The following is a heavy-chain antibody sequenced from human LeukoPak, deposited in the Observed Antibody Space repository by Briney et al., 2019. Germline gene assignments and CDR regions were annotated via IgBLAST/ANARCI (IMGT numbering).Heavy chain of an antibody. J-gene: IGHJ6*02. CDR2: IYYSGST. CDR1: GGSISSYY. V-gene: IGHV4-59*08. Sequence: KPSETLSLTCTVSGGSISSYYWSWIRQPPGKGLEWIGYIYYSGSTNYKPSLRSPVTISVDTSKNQFSLKLSSVTAADTAVYYCASAISRYCGGGSCYSTYYYGMDVWGQGTTVTVSS. CDR3: ASAISRYCGGGSCYSTYYYGMDV. D-gene: IGHD2-15*01.